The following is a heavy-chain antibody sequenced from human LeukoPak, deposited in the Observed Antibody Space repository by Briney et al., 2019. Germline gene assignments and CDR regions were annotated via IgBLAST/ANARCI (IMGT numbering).Heavy chain of an antibody. Sequence: GGSLRLSCAASGFTFSSYAISWVRQAPGKGLEWVSGISGSGDTYYADSVKGRFTISRDNSRKTLYVQMNSLRAEDTALYYCAKSPGTSGYYYVGDYWGQGTLVTVSS. CDR3: AKSPGTSGYYYVGDY. CDR2: ISGSGDT. D-gene: IGHD3-22*01. V-gene: IGHV3-23*01. J-gene: IGHJ4*02. CDR1: GFTFSSYA.